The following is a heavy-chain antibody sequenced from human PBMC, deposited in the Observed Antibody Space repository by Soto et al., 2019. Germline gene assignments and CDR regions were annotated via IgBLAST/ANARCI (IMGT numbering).Heavy chain of an antibody. D-gene: IGHD2-21*02. J-gene: IGHJ5*02. V-gene: IGHV4-59*12. CDR3: ARVAYCGGDCQRGFDP. CDR2: IYYSGST. CDR1: GGSISSYY. Sequence: PSETLSLTCTVSGGSISSYYWSWIRQPPGKGLEWIGYIYYSGSTNYNPSLKSRVTISVDTSKNQFSLKLSSVTAADTAVYYCARVAYCGGDCQRGFDPWGQGTLVTVSS.